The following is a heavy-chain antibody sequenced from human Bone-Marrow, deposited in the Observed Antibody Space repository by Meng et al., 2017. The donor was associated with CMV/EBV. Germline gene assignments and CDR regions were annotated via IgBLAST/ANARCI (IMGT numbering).Heavy chain of an antibody. V-gene: IGHV3-73*01. CDR2: IRSKTNSYAT. D-gene: IGHD6-6*01. Sequence: GGSLRLSCAASGFTFSSYWMSWVRQASGKGLEWVGRIRSKTNSYATAYAASVDGRFTISRDDSKNTAYLQMNSLKTEDTAVYYCTFSIAPYYYYGLAVWGQGTTVTGSS. CDR1: GFTFSSYW. J-gene: IGHJ6*02. CDR3: TFSIAPYYYYGLAV.